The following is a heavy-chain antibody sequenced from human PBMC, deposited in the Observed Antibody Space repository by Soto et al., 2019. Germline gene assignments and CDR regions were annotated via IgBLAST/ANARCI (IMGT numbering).Heavy chain of an antibody. V-gene: IGHV1-69*01. CDR3: ARDPVDSSSSVPNWFDP. J-gene: IGHJ5*02. CDR1: GGTFSSYA. Sequence: QVQLAQSGAEVKKPGSSVKVSCKASGGTFSSYAISWVRQAPGQGLEWMGGIIPIFGTANYAQKFQGRVTITADESTSTAYMELSSLRSEDTVVYYCARDPVDSSSSVPNWFDPWGQGTLVTVSS. CDR2: IIPIFGTA. D-gene: IGHD6-6*01.